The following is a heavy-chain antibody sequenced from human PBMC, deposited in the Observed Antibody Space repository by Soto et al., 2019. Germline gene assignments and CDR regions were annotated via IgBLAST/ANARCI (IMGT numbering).Heavy chain of an antibody. J-gene: IGHJ4*02. V-gene: IGHV3-30*18. D-gene: IGHD6-6*01. CDR3: ANLLSSSLDY. CDR1: VFTFISYG. CDR2: ISYDGSNK. Sequence: GWSLRLSCASSVFTFISYGMHWVRQAPGKGLEWVAVISYDGSNKYYADSVKGRFTISRDNSKNTLYLQMNSLRAEDTAVYYCANLLSSSLDYWGQGTLVTVSS.